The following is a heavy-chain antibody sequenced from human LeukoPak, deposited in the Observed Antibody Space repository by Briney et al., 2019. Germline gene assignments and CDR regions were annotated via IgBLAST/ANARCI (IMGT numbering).Heavy chain of an antibody. D-gene: IGHD3-9*01. J-gene: IGHJ4*02. V-gene: IGHV3-48*03. Sequence: GGSLRLSCAASGFTFSSYDMNWVRQAPGKGLEWGSYISGSGSTICYADSVRGRFTISRDNAKNSLYLQMNSLRAEDTAVYYCARGLTYFDILTGFHDRLYYFDYWGQGTLVTVSS. CDR3: ARGLTYFDILTGFHDRLYYFDY. CDR2: ISGSGSTI. CDR1: GFTFSSYD.